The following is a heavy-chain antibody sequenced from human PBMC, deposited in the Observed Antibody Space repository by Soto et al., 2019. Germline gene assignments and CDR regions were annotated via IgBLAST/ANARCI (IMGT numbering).Heavy chain of an antibody. J-gene: IGHJ5*02. CDR2: IIPIFGTA. V-gene: IGHV1-69*13. Sequence: SVKVSCKASGGTFSSYAISWVRQAPGQGLEWMGGIIPIFGTANYAQKFQGRVTITADESTSTAYMELSSLRSEDTAVYYCARGYIVVVTATNGDWFDPWGQGTLVTVSS. D-gene: IGHD2-21*02. CDR3: ARGYIVVVTATNGDWFDP. CDR1: GGTFSSYA.